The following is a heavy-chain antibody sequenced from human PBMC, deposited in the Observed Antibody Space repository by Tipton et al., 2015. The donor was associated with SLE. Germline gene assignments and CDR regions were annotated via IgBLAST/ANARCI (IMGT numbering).Heavy chain of an antibody. J-gene: IGHJ3*02. Sequence: TLSLTCTVSGGSISSSSYYWGWIRQPPGKGLEWIGYIYYTGSSNYNPSLKSRVTMSVDTSKTQFSLRLSSVTALDTAVYYCARLYSGSRGAFDIWGQGTKVSVSS. CDR3: ARLYSGSRGAFDI. V-gene: IGHV4-61*05. D-gene: IGHD1-26*01. CDR2: IYYTGSS. CDR1: GGSISSSSYY.